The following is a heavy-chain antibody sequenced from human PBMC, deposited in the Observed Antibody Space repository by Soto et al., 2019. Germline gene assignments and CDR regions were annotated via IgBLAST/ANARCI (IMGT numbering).Heavy chain of an antibody. Sequence: SGPTLVNPTQPLTLTCSFSGFSLSVYGVRVIWFRQPPGETLEWLALIHWNDDKRYSPYLKSRLTITKDTSKNQVVLTLTNLDPLDTGTYFCAHTKDSSGFLTSWGQGILVTVSS. D-gene: IGHD3-22*01. CDR2: IHWNDDK. CDR1: GFSLSVYGVR. CDR3: AHTKDSSGFLTS. J-gene: IGHJ5*02. V-gene: IGHV2-5*01.